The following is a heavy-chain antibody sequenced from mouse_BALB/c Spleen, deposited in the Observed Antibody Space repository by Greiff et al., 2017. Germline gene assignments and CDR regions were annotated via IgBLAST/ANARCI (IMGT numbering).Heavy chain of an antibody. D-gene: IGHD1-2*01. CDR2: IRSKSNNYAT. Sequence: EVQVVESGGGLVQPKGSLKLSCAASGFTFNTYAMNWVRQAPGKGLEWVARIRSKSNNYATYYADSVKDRFTISRDDSQSMLYLQMNNLKTEDTAMYYCVRHERYYGYDAMDYWGQGTSVTVSS. V-gene: IGHV10-1*02. CDR3: VRHERYYGYDAMDY. J-gene: IGHJ4*01. CDR1: GFTFNTYA.